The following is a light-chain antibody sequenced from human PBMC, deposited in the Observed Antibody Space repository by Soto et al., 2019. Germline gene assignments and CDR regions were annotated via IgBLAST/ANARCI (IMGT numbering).Light chain of an antibody. CDR1: SSNIGAGYD. Sequence: QSVLTQPPSVSGAPGQRVTISCTGSSSNIGAGYDVNWYQQLPGTVPRLLIYERNIRPSGVPDRFSGSKSDTSASLAITGLQTEDEADYYCQSFDSSLTVWMFGGGTKLTVL. V-gene: IGLV1-40*01. CDR2: ERN. J-gene: IGLJ3*02. CDR3: QSFDSSLTVWM.